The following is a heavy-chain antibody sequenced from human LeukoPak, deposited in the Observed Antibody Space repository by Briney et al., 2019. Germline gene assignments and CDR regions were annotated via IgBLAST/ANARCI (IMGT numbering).Heavy chain of an antibody. CDR2: IYSGGST. V-gene: IGHV3-53*01. D-gene: IGHD1-26*01. J-gene: IGHJ4*02. Sequence: GGSLRLSCAASGFTVSSNYMTWVRQAPGKGLEWVTVIYSGGSTYYADSVKGRFTISRDDSKNTLYLQMNSLRADDTAVYYCAKGGSIGSYFVAFDYWGQGTLVTVSS. CDR1: GFTVSSNY. CDR3: AKGGSIGSYFVAFDY.